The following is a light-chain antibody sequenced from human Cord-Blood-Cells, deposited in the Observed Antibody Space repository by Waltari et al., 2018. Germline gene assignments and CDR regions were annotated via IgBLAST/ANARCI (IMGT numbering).Light chain of an antibody. V-gene: IGKV3-11*01. J-gene: IGKJ4*01. CDR3: QQRSNWTLT. Sequence: EIVFTQSPATLSLSPGDRATLSRRASQSVSSYLAWYQQKPGQAPRLLIYDASNRATGIPARFSGSGSVTDFTLTISSLEPEDFAVYYCQQRSNWTLTFGGGTKVEIK. CDR2: DAS. CDR1: QSVSSY.